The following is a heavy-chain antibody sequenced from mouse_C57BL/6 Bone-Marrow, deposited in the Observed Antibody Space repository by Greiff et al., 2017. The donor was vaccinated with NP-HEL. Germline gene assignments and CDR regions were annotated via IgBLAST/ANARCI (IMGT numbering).Heavy chain of an antibody. V-gene: IGHV3-6*01. Sequence: ESGPGLVKPSQSLSLTCSVTGYSITSGYYWNWIRQFPGNKLEWMGYISYDGSNNYNPSLKNRISITRDTSKNQFFLTLNSVTTEDTATYYCARDRGRSSHYYAMDYWGQGTSVTVSS. D-gene: IGHD1-1*01. CDR1: GYSITSGYY. CDR3: ARDRGRSSHYYAMDY. CDR2: ISYDGSN. J-gene: IGHJ4*01.